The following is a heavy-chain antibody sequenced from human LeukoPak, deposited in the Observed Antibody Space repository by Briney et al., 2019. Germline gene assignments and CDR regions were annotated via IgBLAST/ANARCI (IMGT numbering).Heavy chain of an antibody. J-gene: IGHJ4*02. D-gene: IGHD3-22*01. Sequence: ASVKVSCKASVYTFTSYGICWVRQAPGQGREWMGWISAYNGNTNYAQKRQGRVTMTTDTSTSTAYMGLRSLRSDDTAVYYCARDISCYYDSSGYYFDYWGQGTLVTVSS. CDR2: ISAYNGNT. V-gene: IGHV1-18*01. CDR3: ARDISCYYDSSGYYFDY. CDR1: VYTFTSYG.